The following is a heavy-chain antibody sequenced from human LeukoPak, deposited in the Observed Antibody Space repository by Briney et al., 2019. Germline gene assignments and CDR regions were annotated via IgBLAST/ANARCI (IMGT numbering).Heavy chain of an antibody. D-gene: IGHD3-22*01. J-gene: IGHJ4*02. V-gene: IGHV1-24*01. CDR1: GYTLTELS. Sequence: GASVKVSCKVSGYTLTELSMHWVRQAPGKGLEWMGGFDPEDGETIYAQKFQGRVTMTEGTSTDTAYMELSSLRSEDTAVYYCATARAYYYDSSGYIYWGQGTLVTVSS. CDR2: FDPEDGET. CDR3: ATARAYYYDSSGYIY.